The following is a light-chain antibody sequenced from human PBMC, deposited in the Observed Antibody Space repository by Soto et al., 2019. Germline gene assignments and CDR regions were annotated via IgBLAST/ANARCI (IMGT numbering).Light chain of an antibody. CDR1: QGIRNQ. CDR2: DAS. CDR3: QQYNNWPPMYT. Sequence: DIQMTQSPSSLSASVGDRVTITCRASQGIRNQLDWFQQKPGKAPKCLIYDASRLHSGVPSKFSGSGSGTEFTLTISSLQSEDFAVYYCQQYNNWPPMYTFGQGTKVDIK. V-gene: IGKV1-16*02. J-gene: IGKJ2*01.